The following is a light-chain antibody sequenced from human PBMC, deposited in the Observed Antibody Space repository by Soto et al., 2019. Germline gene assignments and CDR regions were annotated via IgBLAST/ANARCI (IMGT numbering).Light chain of an antibody. CDR2: DAS. CDR1: QDIATY. V-gene: IGKV1-33*01. CDR3: QQYNSYWT. J-gene: IGKJ1*01. Sequence: DIQMTQSPSSLSASVGNRVTITCQASQDIATYLNWYQQKPGKAPNLLIYDASNLETGVPSRFSGGGSGTHFTFTISSLQPDDFATYYCQQYNSYWTFGQGTKVDIK.